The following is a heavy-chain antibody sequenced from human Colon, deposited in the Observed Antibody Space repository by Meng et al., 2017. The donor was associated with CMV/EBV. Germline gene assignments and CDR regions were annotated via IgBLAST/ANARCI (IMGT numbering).Heavy chain of an antibody. CDR1: GGSFSGYY. Sequence: VQLRQWGAGLLQPSETLSLTCAVYGGSFSGYYWSWIRQPPGKGLEWIGEINHSGSTNYNPSLKSRVTISVDTSKNQFSLKLSSVTAADTAVYYCASILFAAAAGGWGGYWGQGTLVTVSS. V-gene: IGHV4-34*01. CDR2: INHSGST. J-gene: IGHJ4*02. CDR3: ASILFAAAAGGWGGY. D-gene: IGHD6-13*01.